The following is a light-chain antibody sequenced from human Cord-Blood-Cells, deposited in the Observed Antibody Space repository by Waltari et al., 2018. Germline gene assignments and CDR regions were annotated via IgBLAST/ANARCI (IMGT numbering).Light chain of an antibody. CDR2: YDS. CDR1: NLGSKS. V-gene: IGLV3-21*04. CDR3: QVWDSSSDHRGV. Sequence: SYVLTQLPSVSVAPGKTARITCGGNNLGSKSVHWYQQKPGQAPVLVIYYDSDRPAGIPERFSGSNSGNTATLTISRVEAGDEADYYCQVWDSSSDHRGVFGGGTKLTVL. J-gene: IGLJ3*02.